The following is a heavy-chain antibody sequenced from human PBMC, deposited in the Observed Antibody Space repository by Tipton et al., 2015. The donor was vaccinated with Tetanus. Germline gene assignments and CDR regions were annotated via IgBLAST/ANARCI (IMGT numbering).Heavy chain of an antibody. CDR1: GGSISSYY. J-gene: IGHJ4*02. CDR3: ARGGLGEVGY. Sequence: LRLSCTVSGGSISSYYWSWIRQPPGKGLEWIGYIYYSGSTNYNPSLKSRDTISVDTSKNQFSLKLSSVTAADTAVYYCARGGLGEVGYWGQGTLVTVSS. V-gene: IGHV4-59*01. D-gene: IGHD2-15*01. CDR2: IYYSGST.